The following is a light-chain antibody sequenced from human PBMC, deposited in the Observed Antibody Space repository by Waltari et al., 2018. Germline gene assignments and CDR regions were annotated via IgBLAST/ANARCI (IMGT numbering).Light chain of an antibody. J-gene: IGKJ1*01. CDR2: AAS. V-gene: IGKV3-15*01. Sequence: EIVMTQSPATLSVSPGERVTLSCRASQSVSSNLAWYQQKPAQAPRLLIYAASTRATGIPARFSGSGSGTEFTLTISSLQSEDFAVYYCQQYNSWPRTFGQGTKVEIK. CDR3: QQYNSWPRT. CDR1: QSVSSN.